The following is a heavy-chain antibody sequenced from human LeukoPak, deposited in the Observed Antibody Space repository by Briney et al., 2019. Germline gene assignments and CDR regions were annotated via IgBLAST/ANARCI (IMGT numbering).Heavy chain of an antibody. CDR3: ARAPRGVVMGGNAFDI. D-gene: IGHD4-23*01. CDR1: GFTFSSYA. Sequence: PGGSLRLSCAASGFTFSSYAMHWVRQAPGKGLEYVSAISSNGGSTYYANSVKGRFTISRDNSKNKLYLQMGSQRAEDMAVYYCARAPRGVVMGGNAFDIRGQGTMVTVSS. V-gene: IGHV3-64*01. J-gene: IGHJ3*02. CDR2: ISSNGGST.